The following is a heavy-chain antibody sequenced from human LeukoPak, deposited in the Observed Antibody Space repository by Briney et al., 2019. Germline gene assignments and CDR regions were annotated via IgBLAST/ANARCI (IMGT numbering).Heavy chain of an antibody. Sequence: TGGSLRLSCAASGFTFSSYGMHWVRQAPGKGLEWVAVISYDGSNKYYADSVKGRFTISRDNSKNTLYLQMNSLRAEDTAVYYCAKDLGSGWFDYWGQGTLVTVSS. CDR3: AKDLGSGWFDY. V-gene: IGHV3-30*18. CDR2: ISYDGSNK. CDR1: GFTFSSYG. J-gene: IGHJ4*02. D-gene: IGHD6-19*01.